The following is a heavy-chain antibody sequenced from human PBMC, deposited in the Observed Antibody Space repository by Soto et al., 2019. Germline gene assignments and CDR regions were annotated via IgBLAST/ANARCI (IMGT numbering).Heavy chain of an antibody. CDR3: ARRANGDFDF. V-gene: IGHV4-30-2*01. J-gene: IGHJ4*02. Sequence: SETLSLTCAVSGGSISSGGYPWSWIRQPPGKGLEWIGYIYHSGSTYYNPSLKSRVTISVDRSKNQFSLRLSSVTAADTAMYYCARRANGDFDFWGQGTLVTVSS. D-gene: IGHD4-17*01. CDR1: GGSISSGGYP. CDR2: IYHSGST.